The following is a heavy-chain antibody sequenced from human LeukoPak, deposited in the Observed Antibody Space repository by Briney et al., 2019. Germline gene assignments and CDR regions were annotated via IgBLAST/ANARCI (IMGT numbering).Heavy chain of an antibody. V-gene: IGHV4-38-2*02. CDR3: ARVPHTFGGVIVSNWFDP. D-gene: IGHD3-16*02. Sequence: PETLSLTCTVSGYSISSGYYWGWIRQPPGKGLEWIGSIYHSGSTYYNPSLKSRVTISVDTSKNQFSLKLSSVTAADTAVYYCARVPHTFGGVIVSNWFDPWGQGTLVTVSS. J-gene: IGHJ5*02. CDR1: GYSISSGYY. CDR2: IYHSGST.